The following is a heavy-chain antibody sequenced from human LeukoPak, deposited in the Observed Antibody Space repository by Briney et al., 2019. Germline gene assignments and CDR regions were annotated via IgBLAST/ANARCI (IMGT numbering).Heavy chain of an antibody. CDR2: IYPGDSDT. CDR1: GYSFTSYW. D-gene: IGHD4-23*01. J-gene: IGHJ4*02. Sequence: GESLKISCKGSGYSFTSYWIGWVRQMPGKGLEWMGIIYPGDSDTRYSPSFQGQVTISADKSISTAYLQWSSLRASDTAMYYCARAPGSLMTTVVTPGFDYWGQGTLVTVSS. V-gene: IGHV5-51*01. CDR3: ARAPGSLMTTVVTPGFDY.